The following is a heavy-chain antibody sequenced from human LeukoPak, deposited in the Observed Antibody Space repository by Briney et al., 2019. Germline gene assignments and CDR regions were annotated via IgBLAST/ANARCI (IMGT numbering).Heavy chain of an antibody. CDR1: GFTVSSNY. CDR3: ARAFRPASDPHDFYDF. D-gene: IGHD3/OR15-3a*01. V-gene: IGHV3-66*01. CDR2: IYSGGNT. Sequence: PGGSLRLSCAASGFTVSSNYMSWVRQAPGKGLEWVSVIYSGGNTYYADSVQVRFTISRDNSRNTLYLQMNSLRAEDTAVYYCARAFRPASDPHDFYDFWGRGTTVTVSS. J-gene: IGHJ3*01.